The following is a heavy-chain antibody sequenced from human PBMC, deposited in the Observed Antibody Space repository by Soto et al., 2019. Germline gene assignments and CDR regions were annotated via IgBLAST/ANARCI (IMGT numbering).Heavy chain of an antibody. Sequence: GGSLRLSCAASGFTFSSYAMSWVRQAPGKGLEWVSAISGSGGSTYYADSVKGRFTISRDNSKNTLYLQMNSLRAEDTAVYYCAKGPDFWCGYYPTTFDYWGQGTLVTVSS. V-gene: IGHV3-23*01. CDR3: AKGPDFWCGYYPTTFDY. CDR1: GFTFSSYA. J-gene: IGHJ4*02. D-gene: IGHD3-3*01. CDR2: ISGSGGST.